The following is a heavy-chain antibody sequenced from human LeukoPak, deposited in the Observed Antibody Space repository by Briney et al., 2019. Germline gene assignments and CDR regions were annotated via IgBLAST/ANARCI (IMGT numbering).Heavy chain of an antibody. CDR3: ARDPRIVGATPLDY. CDR1: GYTFTSYG. J-gene: IGHJ4*02. D-gene: IGHD1-26*01. Sequence: ASVKVSCKASGYTFTSYGISWVRQAPGQGLEWMGWISAYNGNTNYAQKLQGRVTMTTDTSTSTAYMELRSLRSDDTAVYYCARDPRIVGATPLDYWGQGTLVTVSS. V-gene: IGHV1-18*01. CDR2: ISAYNGNT.